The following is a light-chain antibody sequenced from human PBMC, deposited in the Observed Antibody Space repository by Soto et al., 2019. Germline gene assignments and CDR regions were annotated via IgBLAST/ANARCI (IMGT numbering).Light chain of an antibody. J-gene: IGLJ1*01. Sequence: QSVLTQSPSVSGAPGQRVSISCTGTSSNIGAGVDVHWYQQLPATAPKLLIYGNNNRPSGVPDRFSGSKSGTSASLAITGLQAEDEADYYCQSYDTSLSGGSVFGTGTKVTVL. CDR2: GNN. CDR1: SSNIGAGVD. CDR3: QSYDTSLSGGSV. V-gene: IGLV1-40*01.